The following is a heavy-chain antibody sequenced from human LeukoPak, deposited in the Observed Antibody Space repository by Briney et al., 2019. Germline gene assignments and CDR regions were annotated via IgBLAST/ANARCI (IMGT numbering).Heavy chain of an antibody. D-gene: IGHD6-6*01. CDR1: GFTFSSYG. V-gene: IGHV3-30*02. J-gene: IGHJ4*02. Sequence: PGGSLRLSCAASGFTFSSYGMHWVRQAPGKGLEWVTFIRYDGSDTYYADSVKGRFTISRDNSKNTLFLQMNSLRAEDTAVYYCARIGYRSSSFDYWGQGTLVTASS. CDR3: ARIGYRSSSFDY. CDR2: IRYDGSDT.